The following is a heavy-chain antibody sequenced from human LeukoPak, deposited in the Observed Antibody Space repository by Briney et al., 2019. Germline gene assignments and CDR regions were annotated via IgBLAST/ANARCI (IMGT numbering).Heavy chain of an antibody. J-gene: IGHJ4*02. V-gene: IGHV3-7*01. CDR3: ATGYGDFRVEGRYFYS. D-gene: IGHD4-17*01. CDR1: GFTFSSYW. Sequence: GGSLRLSCAASGFTFSSYWMSWVRQAPGKGLEWVANIKQDGSEKYYVDSVKGRFTISRDNAKNSLYLQMNSLRAEDTAVYYCATGYGDFRVEGRYFYSWGQGTLVTVSS. CDR2: IKQDGSEK.